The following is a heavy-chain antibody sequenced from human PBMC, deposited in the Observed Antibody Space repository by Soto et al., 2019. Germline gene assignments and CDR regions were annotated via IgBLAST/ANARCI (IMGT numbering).Heavy chain of an antibody. J-gene: IGHJ4*02. D-gene: IGHD2-15*01. CDR3: AKRRGAGGHFDY. Sequence: EVELLESGGGLVQPEGYLRLACAASGFTFSTYAMGWVRQAPGKGLEWVSVVSSGGVTHYADAVKGRFTVSRDNSKNTLSLQINSLRADDTAVYYCAKRRGAGGHFDYWGQGALVTVSS. CDR1: GFTFSTYA. V-gene: IGHV3-23*01. CDR2: VSSGGVT.